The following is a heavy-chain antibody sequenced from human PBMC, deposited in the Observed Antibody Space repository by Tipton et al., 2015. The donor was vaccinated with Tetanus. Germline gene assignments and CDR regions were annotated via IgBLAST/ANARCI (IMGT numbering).Heavy chain of an antibody. V-gene: IGHV3-48*02. CDR2: ISRSSETI. D-gene: IGHD7-27*01. CDR3: ARGSGAMDS. Sequence: LSLTCVASGFTFSSYSMNWVRQAPGKGLEWVSYISRSSETIYHADSVKGRFTNSRDNAKNSLYLQMNSLRDEDTAVYYCARGSGAMDSWGQGTLVTVSS. J-gene: IGHJ4*02. CDR1: GFTFSSYS.